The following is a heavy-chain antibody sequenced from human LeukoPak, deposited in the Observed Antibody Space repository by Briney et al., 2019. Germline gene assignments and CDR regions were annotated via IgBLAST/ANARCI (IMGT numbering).Heavy chain of an antibody. D-gene: IGHD6-13*01. CDR2: MNPNSGNT. CDR3: ARGSGSSSWFSPRYYYYGMDV. J-gene: IGHJ6*02. CDR1: GYTFTSYD. Sequence: ASVKVSCKASGYTFTSYDINWVRQATGQGLEWMGWMNPNSGNTGYAQKFQGRVTMTRNTSISTAYMELSSLRSEDTAVYYCARGSGSSSWFSPRYYYYGMDVWGQGTTVTVSS. V-gene: IGHV1-8*01.